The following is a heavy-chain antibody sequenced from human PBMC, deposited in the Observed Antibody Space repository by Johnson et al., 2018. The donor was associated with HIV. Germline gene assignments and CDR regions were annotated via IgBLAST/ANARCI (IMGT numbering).Heavy chain of an antibody. Sequence: VQLVESGGGLVQPGGSLRLSCAASGFTFSSYDMHWVRQATGKGLEWVSAIGTAGDTYYPGSVKGRFTISRENAKNSLYLQMNSLRAGDTAVYYCARVTKYDFDSSVDAFDIWGQRTVVTVSS. CDR2: IGTAGDT. V-gene: IGHV3-13*01. D-gene: IGHD3-22*01. CDR3: ARVTKYDFDSSVDAFDI. CDR1: GFTFSSYD. J-gene: IGHJ3*02.